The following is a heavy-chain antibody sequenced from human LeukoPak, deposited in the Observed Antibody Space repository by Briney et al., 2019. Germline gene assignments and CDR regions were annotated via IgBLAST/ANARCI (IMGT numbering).Heavy chain of an antibody. D-gene: IGHD6-13*01. CDR3: ATVDAAGAYYFDY. Sequence: ASVKISCKASGGTFSSYAISWVRQAPGQGLEWMGRIIPILGIANYAQKFQGRVTITADKSTSTAYMELSSLRSGDTAVYYCATVDAAGAYYFDYWGQGTLVTVSS. V-gene: IGHV1-69*04. CDR1: GGTFSSYA. J-gene: IGHJ4*02. CDR2: IIPILGIA.